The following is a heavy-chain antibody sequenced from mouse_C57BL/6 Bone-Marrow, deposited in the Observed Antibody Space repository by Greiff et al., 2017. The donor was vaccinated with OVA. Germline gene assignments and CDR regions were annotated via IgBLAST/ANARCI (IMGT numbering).Heavy chain of an antibody. V-gene: IGHV1-64*01. J-gene: IGHJ1*03. CDR3: ARSWLLPYWYFDV. Sequence: QVQLQQPGAELVKPGASVKLSCKASGYTFTSYWMHWVKQRPGQGLEWIGMIHPNSGSTNYNEKFKSKATLTVDKSSSTAYMQLSSLTSEDSAVYYCARSWLLPYWYFDVWGTGTTVTVSS. CDR2: IHPNSGST. CDR1: GYTFTSYW. D-gene: IGHD2-3*01.